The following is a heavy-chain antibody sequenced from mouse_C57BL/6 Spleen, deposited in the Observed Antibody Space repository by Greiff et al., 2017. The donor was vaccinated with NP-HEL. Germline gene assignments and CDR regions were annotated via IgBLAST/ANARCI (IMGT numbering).Heavy chain of an antibody. V-gene: IGHV1-19*01. D-gene: IGHD2-3*01. CDR1: GYTFTDYY. Sequence: EVQLQQSGPVLVKPGASVKMSCKASGYTFTDYYMNWVKQSHGKSLEWIGVINPYNGGTSYNQKFKGKATLTVDKSSSTAYMELNSLTSEDSAVYYCARDGYYVGYFDVWGTGTTVTVSS. CDR2: INPYNGGT. J-gene: IGHJ1*03. CDR3: ARDGYYVGYFDV.